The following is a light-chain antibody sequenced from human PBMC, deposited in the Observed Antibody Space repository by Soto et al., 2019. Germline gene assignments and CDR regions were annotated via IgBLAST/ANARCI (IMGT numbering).Light chain of an antibody. CDR2: SNN. CDR1: ISNIGSNT. V-gene: IGLV1-44*01. J-gene: IGLJ1*01. CDR3: AAWDDSLNGYV. Sequence: QSVLTQPPSASGTPGQRVTISCSGSISNIGSNTVKWYQQLPGTAPKLLIYSNNQRPSWVPDRFSGSKSGTSASLAISGLQSEDEADYYCAAWDDSLNGYVFGTGTKVTVL.